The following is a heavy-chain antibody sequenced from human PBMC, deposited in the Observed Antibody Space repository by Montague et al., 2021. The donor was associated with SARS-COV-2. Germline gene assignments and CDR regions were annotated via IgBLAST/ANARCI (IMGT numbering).Heavy chain of an antibody. CDR1: GGPISRSSYY. J-gene: IGHJ5*02. D-gene: IGHD6-13*01. CDR2: IYHAGST. V-gene: IGHV4-39*07. Sequence: SETLSLTCSVSGGPISRSSYYWGWIRQPPGKGLEWVGNIYHAGSTYYNPSLKSRATIFVDTSNSQLSLKLTSVTAADTAVYYCARSGSWGIFDPWGQGTLVIVSS. CDR3: ARSGSWGIFDP.